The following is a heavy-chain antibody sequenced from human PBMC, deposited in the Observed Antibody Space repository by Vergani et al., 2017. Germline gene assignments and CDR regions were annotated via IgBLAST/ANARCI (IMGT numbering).Heavy chain of an antibody. CDR1: SHTFQTYG. V-gene: IGHV1-18*01. J-gene: IGHJ6*03. CDR3: ARATAGDGSSSAYYYYYMDV. D-gene: IGHD6-6*01. CDR2: IRPYTGHT. Sequence: QVQLVQSGAELKKPGASVSVSCKGSSHTFQTYGISWVRQAPGKGLEWMAWIRPYTGHTIYAQKFQDRVTMTADTSTNTAYMELRSLRSDDTAVYYCARATAGDGSSSAYYYYYMDVWGKGTTVTVSS.